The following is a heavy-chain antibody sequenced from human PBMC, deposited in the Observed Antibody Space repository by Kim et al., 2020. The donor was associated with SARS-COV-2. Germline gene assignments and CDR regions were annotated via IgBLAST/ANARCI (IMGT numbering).Heavy chain of an antibody. V-gene: IGHV1-2*02. J-gene: IGHJ6*02. D-gene: IGHD6-6*01. Sequence: AQKFQGRVTMTRDTSISTAYMELSRLRSDDTAVYYCARPFEYSTYYGMDVWGQGTTVTVSS. CDR3: ARPFEYSTYYGMDV.